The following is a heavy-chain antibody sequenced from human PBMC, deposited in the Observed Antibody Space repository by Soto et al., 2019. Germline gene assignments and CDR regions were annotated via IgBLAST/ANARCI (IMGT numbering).Heavy chain of an antibody. CDR1: GGTFSSYT. V-gene: IGHV1-69*02. CDR3: ARQGVTHAYYFDY. CDR2: IIPILGIA. D-gene: IGHD3-10*01. Sequence: GASVKVSCKASGGTFSSYTISWVRQAPGQGLEWMGRIIPILGIANYAQKFQGRVTITADKSTSTAYMELSSLKSEDTAVYYCARQGVTHAYYFDYWGQGTLFTVSS. J-gene: IGHJ4*02.